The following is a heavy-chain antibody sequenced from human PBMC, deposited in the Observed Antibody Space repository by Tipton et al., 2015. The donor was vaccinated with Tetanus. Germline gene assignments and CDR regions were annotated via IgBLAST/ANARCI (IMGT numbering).Heavy chain of an antibody. Sequence: SLGLSCEVSGFIYSSYTMNWVRQAPGKGLEWVASVSSTSSYIYYADSLKGRFTISRDNAKNSLYLQMNNLRAEDTAVYFCASGSALDYWGQGTLVTVSS. CDR2: VSSTSSYI. V-gene: IGHV3-21*06. J-gene: IGHJ4*02. D-gene: IGHD6-25*01. CDR3: ASGSALDY. CDR1: GFIYSSYT.